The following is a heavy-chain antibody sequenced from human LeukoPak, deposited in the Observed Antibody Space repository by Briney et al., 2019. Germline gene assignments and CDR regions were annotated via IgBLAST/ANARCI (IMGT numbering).Heavy chain of an antibody. D-gene: IGHD3-10*01. CDR2: INHSGST. V-gene: IGHV4-34*01. CDR3: ARAPRGHRQGRAFDI. Sequence: SETLSLTCAVYGGPLSGYYWSWIRQPPGKGLEWIGEINHSGSTNYNPSLKSRVTISVDTSKNQFSLKLSSVTAADTAVYYCARAPRGHRQGRAFDIWGQGTMVTVSS. J-gene: IGHJ3*02. CDR1: GGPLSGYY.